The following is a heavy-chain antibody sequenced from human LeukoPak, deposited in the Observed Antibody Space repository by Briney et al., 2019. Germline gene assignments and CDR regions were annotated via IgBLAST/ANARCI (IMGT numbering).Heavy chain of an antibody. D-gene: IGHD2-2*01. CDR3: AEGYCSSTSCYGAFDI. CDR1: GYTFTSYA. Sequence: GASVKVSCKASGYTFTSYAMNWVRQAPGQGLEWMGWINTNTGNPTYAQGFTGRFVFSLDTSVSTAYLRISSLKAEDTAVYYCAEGYCSSTSCYGAFDIWGQGTMVTVSS. J-gene: IGHJ3*02. CDR2: INTNTGNP. V-gene: IGHV7-4-1*02.